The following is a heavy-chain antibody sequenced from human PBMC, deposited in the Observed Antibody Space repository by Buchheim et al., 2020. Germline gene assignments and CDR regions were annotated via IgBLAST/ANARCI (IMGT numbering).Heavy chain of an antibody. CDR3: AKTMPSGKYWDS. CDR1: AFTSYA. CDR2: IRLSDGNT. Sequence: EVQLLETGGGLVQPGGSLGLSCAASAFTSYAMSWVRQAPGTGLEWVSSIRLSDGNTYYADSVKGRVSISRERSRKTEYLQMNILKAEDTAVYFGAKTMPSGKYWDSWGQGTL. D-gene: IGHD1-26*01. V-gene: IGHV3-23*01. J-gene: IGHJ1*01.